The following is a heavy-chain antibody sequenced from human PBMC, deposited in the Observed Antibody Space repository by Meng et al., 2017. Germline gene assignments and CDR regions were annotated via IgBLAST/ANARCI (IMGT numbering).Heavy chain of an antibody. J-gene: IGHJ4*02. D-gene: IGHD1-26*01. CDR3: ARGSYSFDS. CDR2: AYYRSKWYH. V-gene: IGHV6-1*01. Sequence: IQLQQLGPGLVNPSQTLLLICVISGDRVSSNSAAWNWIRQSPSRGLEWLGRAYYRSKWYHDYAESVKSRISIDPDTSKNQFSLQLRSVTPEDSAVYYCARGSYSFDSWGQRTLVTVSS. CDR1: GDRVSSNSAA.